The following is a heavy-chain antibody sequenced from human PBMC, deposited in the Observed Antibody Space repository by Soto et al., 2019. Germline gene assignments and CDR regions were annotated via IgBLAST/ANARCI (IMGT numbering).Heavy chain of an antibody. CDR3: ARPLWRDDYNWGYFDL. J-gene: IGHJ2*01. Sequence: QVQLVESGGGVVQPGRSLRLSCAASGFTFSSYAMHWVRQAPGKGLEWVAVISYDGSNKYYADSVKGRFTISRDNSKNTLHLQLNSLGAEDTAVYYCARPLWRDDYNWGYFDLWGRGTLVTVSS. CDR1: GFTFSSYA. D-gene: IGHD4-4*01. V-gene: IGHV3-30-3*01. CDR2: ISYDGSNK.